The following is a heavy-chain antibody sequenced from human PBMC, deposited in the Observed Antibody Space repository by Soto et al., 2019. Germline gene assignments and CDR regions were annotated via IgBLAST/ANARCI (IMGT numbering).Heavy chain of an antibody. CDR1: GVAFSNYA. CDR3: ARAEVTAVFGF. J-gene: IGHJ4*02. CDR2: IRGNGDRT. V-gene: IGHV3-23*01. Sequence: EEQLLESGGALVVPGGYLRLSCAASGVAFSNYAMTWVRQAPGKGLEWVSTIRGNGDRTYYAESVKGRFTISRDNSKSTLFLQMNSLRADDTAVYFCARAEVTAVFGFWGQGTLVTISS. D-gene: IGHD2-21*02.